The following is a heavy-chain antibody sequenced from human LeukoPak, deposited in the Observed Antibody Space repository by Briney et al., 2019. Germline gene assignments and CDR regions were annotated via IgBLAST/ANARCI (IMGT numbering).Heavy chain of an antibody. V-gene: IGHV4-38-2*02. CDR2: VFHSGIT. D-gene: IGHD6-19*01. CDR1: GYSISSGYY. J-gene: IGHJ5*02. Sequence: PSETLSLTCSVSGYSISSGYYWGWIRQPPGKGLEWIGSVFHSGITYYKPSLKSRVTILVDTSKNQFSLKLTSVTAADTAVYYCARSQARLDWFDPWGQGALVTVSS. CDR3: ARSQARLDWFDP.